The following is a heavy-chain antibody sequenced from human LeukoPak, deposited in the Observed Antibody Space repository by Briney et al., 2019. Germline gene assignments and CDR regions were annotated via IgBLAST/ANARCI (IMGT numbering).Heavy chain of an antibody. J-gene: IGHJ4*02. CDR3: AKGVVVAPDVTPFDY. V-gene: IGHV3-21*04. CDR2: ISSSSSYI. CDR1: GFTFSSYS. D-gene: IGHD2-21*01. Sequence: GGSLRLSCAASGFTFSSYSMNWVRQAPGKGLEWVSSISSSSSYIYYADSVKGRFTTSRDDSKNTLYLQMNSLRAADTAVYYCAKGVVVAPDVTPFDYWGQGTLVTVSS.